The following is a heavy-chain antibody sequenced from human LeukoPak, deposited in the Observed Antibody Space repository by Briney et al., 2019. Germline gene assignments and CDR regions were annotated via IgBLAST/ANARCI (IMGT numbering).Heavy chain of an antibody. Sequence: GGSLRLSCAASGFTFSSYSMNWVRQAPGKGLEWVSSISSSSSYIYYADSVKGRFTISRDNAKNSLYLQMNILRADDTAVYYCATSSVTTGIDFDCWGQGTLVTVSS. V-gene: IGHV3-21*01. D-gene: IGHD4-17*01. J-gene: IGHJ4*02. CDR1: GFTFSSYS. CDR3: ATSSVTTGIDFDC. CDR2: ISSSSSYI.